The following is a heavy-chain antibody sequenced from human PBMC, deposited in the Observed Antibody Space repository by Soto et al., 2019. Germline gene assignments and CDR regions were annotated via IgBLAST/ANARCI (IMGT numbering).Heavy chain of an antibody. J-gene: IGHJ3*02. Sequence: QVQLQQWGAGLVKPSATLSLTCAVYGGSFSGNYWSWIRQPPGKGLEWIGEINHSGSTNFNPSLKSRVTISVDTSKNQFSLRLSSVTAADTAVYYCARNPPRAGAITSQWHRNYNTRYQLPPGGAIDIWGQGTMVTVSS. CDR2: INHSGST. D-gene: IGHD2-2*01. V-gene: IGHV4-34*01. CDR3: ARNPPRAGAITSQWHRNYNTRYQLPPGGAIDI. CDR1: GGSFSGNY.